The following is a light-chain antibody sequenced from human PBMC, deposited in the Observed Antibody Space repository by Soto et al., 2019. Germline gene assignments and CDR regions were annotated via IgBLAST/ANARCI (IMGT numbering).Light chain of an antibody. Sequence: EIVMTQSPATLSVSPGERVTLSCRASQSVSSFLAWHQQKTGQPPRLLIYGASTSATCIPARFSGSGSGTEFTLTISSLQSEDFAVYYCQQHSNWPPWTFGQGTKVEIK. CDR3: QQHSNWPPWT. V-gene: IGKV3D-15*01. CDR1: QSVSSF. J-gene: IGKJ1*01. CDR2: GAS.